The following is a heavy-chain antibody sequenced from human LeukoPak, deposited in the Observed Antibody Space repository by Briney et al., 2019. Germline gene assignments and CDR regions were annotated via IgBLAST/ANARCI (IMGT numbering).Heavy chain of an antibody. J-gene: IGHJ4*02. CDR1: GFTFSNYG. D-gene: IGHD3-16*01. V-gene: IGHV3-33*01. Sequence: GGSLRLSCAASGFTFSNYGMRWVRQAPGKGLEWVAVIWYDGSDKYYADSMKGRFTISRDNSKNTLYLQMNNLRVEDTAAYYCARLRSYYLDYWGQGTLVTVSS. CDR3: ARLRSYYLDY. CDR2: IWYDGSDK.